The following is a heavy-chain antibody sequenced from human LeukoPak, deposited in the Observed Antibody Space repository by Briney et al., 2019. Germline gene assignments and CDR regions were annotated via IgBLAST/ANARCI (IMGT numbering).Heavy chain of an antibody. CDR2: ISGSGATT. Sequence: GGSLRLSCAASGFTFSSYAMSWVRQAPGKGLEWVSAISGSGATTYYADSVKGRFTISRDNSENTLYLQMNSLRAEDTAVYYCAKIRSGYYFDYWGQGTLVTVSS. V-gene: IGHV3-23*01. D-gene: IGHD3-3*01. J-gene: IGHJ4*02. CDR1: GFTFSSYA. CDR3: AKIRSGYYFDY.